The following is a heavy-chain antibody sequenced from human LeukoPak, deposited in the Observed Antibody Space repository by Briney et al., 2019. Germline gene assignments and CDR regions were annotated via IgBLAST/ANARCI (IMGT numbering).Heavy chain of an antibody. V-gene: IGHV3-30*04. CDR1: GFTFSSYA. CDR3: AREGAGIFIAAARYFDY. Sequence: GRSLRLSCAASGFTFSSYAMHWVRQAPGKGLEWVAVISYDGSNKYYADSVKGRFTISRDNSKNTLYLQMNSLRAEDTAVYYCAREGAGIFIAAARYFDYWGQGTLVTVSS. CDR2: ISYDGSNK. J-gene: IGHJ4*02. D-gene: IGHD6-13*01.